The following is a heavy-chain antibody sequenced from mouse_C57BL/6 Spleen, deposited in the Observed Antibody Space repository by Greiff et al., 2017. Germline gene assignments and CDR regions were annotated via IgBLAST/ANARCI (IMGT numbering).Heavy chain of an antibody. CDR2: IYPGDGDT. CDR3: ATTTGASYFDY. CDR1: GYAFSSSW. V-gene: IGHV1-82*01. J-gene: IGHJ2*01. Sequence: QVQLQQSGPELVKPGASVKISCKASGYAFSSSWMNWVKQRPGKGLEWIGRIYPGDGDTNYNGKFKGKATLTADKSSSTAYMQLSSLTSEDSAVYFCATTTGASYFDYWGQGTTLTVSS. D-gene: IGHD1-1*01.